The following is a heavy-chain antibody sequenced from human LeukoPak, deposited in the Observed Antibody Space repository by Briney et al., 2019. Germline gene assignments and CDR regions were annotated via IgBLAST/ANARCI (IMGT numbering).Heavy chain of an antibody. CDR3: ARDLSSGSYAFDY. CDR2: ISSSSNYI. D-gene: IGHD1-26*01. Sequence: GGSLRLSCAASGFTFSSYEMNWVRQAPGKGLEWVSSISSSSNYIYYADSVKGRFTISRDNAKNSLYLQMNSLRAEDTAVYYCARDLSSGSYAFDYWGQGTLVTVSS. CDR1: GFTFSSYE. V-gene: IGHV3-21*01. J-gene: IGHJ4*02.